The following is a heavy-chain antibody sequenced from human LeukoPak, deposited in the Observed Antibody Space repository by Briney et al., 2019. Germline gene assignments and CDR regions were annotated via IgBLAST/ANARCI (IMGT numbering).Heavy chain of an antibody. D-gene: IGHD3-9*01. Sequence: AQTLTLSCTVSGGSISSGGYYWNWLPQHPGVGLKSIGYIYYSGSTYYKPSLKSRVVISEDTSKNQFSLKLSSVTAADTAVYYCARDLSHYDILTGYDYWGQGTLVAVSS. CDR2: IYYSGST. J-gene: IGHJ4*02. CDR3: ARDLSHYDILTGYDY. V-gene: IGHV4-31*03. CDR1: GGSISSGGYY.